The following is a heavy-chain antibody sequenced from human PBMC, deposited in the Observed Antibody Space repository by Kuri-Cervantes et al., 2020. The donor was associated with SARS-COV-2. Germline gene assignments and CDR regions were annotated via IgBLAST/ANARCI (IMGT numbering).Heavy chain of an antibody. CDR2: IYYSGRT. V-gene: IGHV4-31*11. CDR3: ARENDYDPPRFDP. CDR1: GGSFSGYY. Sequence: LRLSCAVYGGSFSGYYWNWIRQHPGKGLGWIGCIYYSGRTYYNPSLESRLHISADTSKNSFSRRLTSVTAADTALYYCARENDYDPPRFDPWGQGTLVTVSS. D-gene: IGHD4-17*01. J-gene: IGHJ5*02.